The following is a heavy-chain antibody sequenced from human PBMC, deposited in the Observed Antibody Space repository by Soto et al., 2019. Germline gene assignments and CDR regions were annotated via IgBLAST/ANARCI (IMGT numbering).Heavy chain of an antibody. CDR2: IWYDGSNE. V-gene: IGHV3-33*01. CDR3: ARDGVGATTYFGYFDY. D-gene: IGHD1-26*01. J-gene: IGHJ4*02. Sequence: GGSLRLSCAAPRFIFSGYGMHWVRQAPGKGLEWVAVIWYDGSNENYADSVKGRFTISRDNSRNTLYLQMNSLRAEDTAIYYCARDGVGATTYFGYFDYWGQGTLVTVSS. CDR1: RFIFSGYG.